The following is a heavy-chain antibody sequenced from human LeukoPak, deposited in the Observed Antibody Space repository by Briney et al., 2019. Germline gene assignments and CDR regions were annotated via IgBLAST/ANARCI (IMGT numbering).Heavy chain of an antibody. CDR2: IYYSGST. J-gene: IGHJ4*02. Sequence: SETLSLTCTVSGGSISSYYWSWIRQPPGKGLEWIGYIYYSGSTNYNPSLKSRVTISVDTSKNQFSLKLSSVTAADTAVYYCARGDSSSWSVIDYWGQGTLVTVSS. CDR1: GGSISSYY. V-gene: IGHV4-59*01. CDR3: ARGDSSSWSVIDY. D-gene: IGHD6-13*01.